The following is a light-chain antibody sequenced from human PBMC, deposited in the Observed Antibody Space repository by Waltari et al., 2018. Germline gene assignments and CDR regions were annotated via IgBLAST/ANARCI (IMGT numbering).Light chain of an antibody. V-gene: IGKV3-15*01. CDR3: HQYNDWPPYT. Sequence: EIVMTQSPATLSVSPGERATLSCRASQSVSSSLAWYQQKPGQAPRLLIYGASTRATGIPARFSGSGSGTEFTLTISSLQSEDFAVYYCHQYNDWPPYTFGQGTKLESK. J-gene: IGKJ2*01. CDR2: GAS. CDR1: QSVSSS.